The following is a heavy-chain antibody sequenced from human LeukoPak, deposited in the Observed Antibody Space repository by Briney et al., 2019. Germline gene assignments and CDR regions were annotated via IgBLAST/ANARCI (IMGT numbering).Heavy chain of an antibody. J-gene: IGHJ4*02. Sequence: SETLSLTCTVSGGSISRYFWTWIRLPPTKGLEWIGYISSSGSTSYNPPLTSRVTISIDTSKNHFSLKLSSVTAADTAVYYCARLIAVAGTFYYFDYWGQGTLVTVSS. D-gene: IGHD6-19*01. CDR2: ISSSGST. CDR1: GGSISRYF. V-gene: IGHV4-59*08. CDR3: ARLIAVAGTFYYFDY.